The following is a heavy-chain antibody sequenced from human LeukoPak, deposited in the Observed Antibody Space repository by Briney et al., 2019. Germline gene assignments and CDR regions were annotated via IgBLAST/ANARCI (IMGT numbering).Heavy chain of an antibody. V-gene: IGHV3-23*01. CDR1: GFTFSSFA. J-gene: IGHJ6*02. CDR2: ISGSARRT. CDR3: VRSYYGMDV. Sequence: PGGSLRLSCAGSGFTFSSFAMNWVRQAPGKGLEWVSAISGSARRTYYADSVKGRFTISRDNAKNSLYLQMNSLRAEDTAVYSCVRSYYGMDVWGQGTTVSVSS.